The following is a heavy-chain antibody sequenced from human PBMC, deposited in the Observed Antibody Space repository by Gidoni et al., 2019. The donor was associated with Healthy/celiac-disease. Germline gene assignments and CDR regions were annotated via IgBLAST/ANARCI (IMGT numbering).Heavy chain of an antibody. CDR3: AREAAAGPGERDDY. V-gene: IGHV3-11*01. CDR2: TI. D-gene: IGHD6-13*01. J-gene: IGHJ4*02. Sequence: TIYYADSVKGRFTISRDNAKNSLYLQMNSLRAEDTAVYYCAREAAAGPGERDDYWGQGTLVTVSS.